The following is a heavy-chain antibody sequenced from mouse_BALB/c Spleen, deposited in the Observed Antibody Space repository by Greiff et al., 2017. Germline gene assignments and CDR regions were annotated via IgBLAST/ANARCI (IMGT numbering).Heavy chain of an antibody. Sequence: EVKLMESGGGLVQPGGSRKLSCAASGFTFSSFGMHWVRQAPEKGLEWVAYISSGSSTIYYADTVKGRFTISRDNPKNTLFLQMTSLRSEDTAMYYCARLGEGYYAMDYWGQGTSVTVSS. CDR2: ISSGSSTI. J-gene: IGHJ4*01. V-gene: IGHV5-17*02. CDR3: ARLGEGYYAMDY. CDR1: GFTFSSFG.